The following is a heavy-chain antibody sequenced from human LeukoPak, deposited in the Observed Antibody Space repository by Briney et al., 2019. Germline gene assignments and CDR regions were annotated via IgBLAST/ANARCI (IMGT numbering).Heavy chain of an antibody. Sequence: KSSETLSLTCTVSGGSISSYYWSWIRQPAGKGLEWIGYIYYSGSTNYNPSLKSRVTISVDTSKSQFSLKLSSVTAADTAVYYCARGSSYGYMGYYGMDVWGQGTTVTVSS. V-gene: IGHV4-59*01. J-gene: IGHJ6*02. D-gene: IGHD5-18*01. CDR2: IYYSGST. CDR1: GGSISSYY. CDR3: ARGSSYGYMGYYGMDV.